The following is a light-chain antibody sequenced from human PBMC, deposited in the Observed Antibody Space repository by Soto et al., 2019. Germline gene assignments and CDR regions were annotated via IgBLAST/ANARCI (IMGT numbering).Light chain of an antibody. CDR2: SIN. CDR1: TGAVTSGYY. V-gene: IGLV7-43*01. J-gene: IGLJ3*02. Sequence: QAVVTQEPSLTVSPGETVTLTCASSTGAVTSGYYPNWFQQKPGQAPRPLIYSINNKHSWTPARFSGSLLGDKAALTLSGVQPEDEAEYYCLLYYDGVQVFGGGTKLTAL. CDR3: LLYYDGVQV.